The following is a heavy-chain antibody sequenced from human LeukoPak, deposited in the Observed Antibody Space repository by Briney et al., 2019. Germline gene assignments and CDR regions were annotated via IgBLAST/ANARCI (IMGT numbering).Heavy chain of an antibody. CDR1: GESFSDYY. CDR3: ARGARFKPGNWFDP. CDR2: INHSGST. Sequence: SETLSLTCAVYGESFSDYYWTWIRQPPGKGLEQIGEINHSGSTNYNPSLKSRVTISLDTSRNQLSLNLSSVTAADTALYYCARGARFKPGNWFDPWGQGTLVTVSS. D-gene: IGHD3-3*01. V-gene: IGHV4-34*01. J-gene: IGHJ5*02.